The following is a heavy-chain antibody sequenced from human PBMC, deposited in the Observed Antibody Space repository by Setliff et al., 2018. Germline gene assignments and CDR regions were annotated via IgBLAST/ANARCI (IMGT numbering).Heavy chain of an antibody. J-gene: IGHJ5*02. Sequence: PSETLSLTCTVSGGSISSYYWSWIRQPPGKGLEWIGEINHSGSTNYNPSLKSRVTISIDTSKNQFSLKLNSVTAADTAVYYCGRSEAYNWFDPWGQGTLVTVSS. CDR2: INHSGST. CDR1: GGSISSYY. V-gene: IGHV4-34*01. CDR3: GRSEAYNWFDP.